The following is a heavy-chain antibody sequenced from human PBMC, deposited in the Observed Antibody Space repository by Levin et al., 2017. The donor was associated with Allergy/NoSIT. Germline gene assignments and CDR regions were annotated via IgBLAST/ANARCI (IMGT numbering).Heavy chain of an antibody. D-gene: IGHD6-19*01. CDR1: GFTFNNYP. CDR3: AKDAIRGSDQPYYFDY. CDR2: IINSGVGT. J-gene: IGHJ4*02. Sequence: LSLTCAASGFTFNNYPMSWVRQAPGKGLEWVSAIINSGVGTYYADSVKGRFTISRDNSKNTMYLQMNSLRAEDTAVYFCAKDAIRGSDQPYYFDYWGQGTLVTASS. V-gene: IGHV3-23*01.